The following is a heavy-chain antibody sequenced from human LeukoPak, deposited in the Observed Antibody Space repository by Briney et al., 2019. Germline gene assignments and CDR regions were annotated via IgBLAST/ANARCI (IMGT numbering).Heavy chain of an antibody. CDR2: ISYDGSNK. CDR3: AKSFYGGGTYGMDV. CDR1: EFTFSSYG. D-gene: IGHD4-23*01. Sequence: PGRSLRLSCAASEFTFSSYGMHWVRQAPGKGLEWVAVISYDGSNKYYADSVKGRFTISRDNSKNTLYLQMNSLRAEDTAVYYCAKSFYGGGTYGMDVWGQGTTVTVSS. J-gene: IGHJ6*02. V-gene: IGHV3-30*18.